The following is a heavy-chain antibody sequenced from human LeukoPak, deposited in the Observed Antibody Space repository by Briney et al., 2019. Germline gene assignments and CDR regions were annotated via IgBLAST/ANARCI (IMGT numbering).Heavy chain of an antibody. D-gene: IGHD2-2*03. CDR2: MNPNSGNT. CDR3: ARVGYCSSTSCYGNAFDY. CDR1: GYIFTGYY. Sequence: ASVKVSCKTSGYIFTGYYIHWVRQATGQGLEWMGWMNPNSGNTGYAQKFQGRVTMTRNTSISTAYMELSSLRSEDTAVYYCARVGYCSSTSCYGNAFDYWGQGTLVTVSS. V-gene: IGHV1-8*02. J-gene: IGHJ4*02.